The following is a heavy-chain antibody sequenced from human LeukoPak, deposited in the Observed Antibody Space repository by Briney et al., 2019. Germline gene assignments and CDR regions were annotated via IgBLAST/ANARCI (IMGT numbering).Heavy chain of an antibody. D-gene: IGHD2-15*01. CDR1: GFTFSSYW. CDR2: IKQDGSEK. V-gene: IGHV3-7*01. CDR3: ARPRQVAATPVDLGPFFDY. Sequence: GGSLRLSCAASGFTFSSYWMSWVRQAPGKGREWVANIKQDGSEKYYVDSVKGRFTISRDNAKNSLYLQMNSLRAEDTAVYYCARPRQVAATPVDLGPFFDYWGQGTLVTVSS. J-gene: IGHJ4*02.